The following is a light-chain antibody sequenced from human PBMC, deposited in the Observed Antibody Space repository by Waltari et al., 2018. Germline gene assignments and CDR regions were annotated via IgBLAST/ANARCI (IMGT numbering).Light chain of an antibody. CDR1: QDISSW. CDR3: QQVDSFPLT. Sequence: DIQMTQSPASVSASVGDRVTITCRASQDISSWLAWYQQKPWKAPKLLIYTASSLQSGVPSRFSGSGSGTAFTLTITSLQPEDFATYYCQQVDSFPLTFGGGTKVDIK. V-gene: IGKV1-12*01. J-gene: IGKJ4*01. CDR2: TAS.